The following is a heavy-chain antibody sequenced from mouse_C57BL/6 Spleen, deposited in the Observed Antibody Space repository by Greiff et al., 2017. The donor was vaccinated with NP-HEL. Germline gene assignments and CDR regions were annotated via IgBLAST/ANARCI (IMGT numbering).Heavy chain of an antibody. Sequence: VQLQQSGPELVKPGASVKISCKASGYTFTDYYMNWVKQSHGKSLEWIGDINPNNGGTSYNQKFKGKATLTVDKSSSTAYMELRSLTSEDSAVYYCAPLGTGFAYWGQGTLVTVSA. D-gene: IGHD3-1*01. CDR3: APLGTGFAY. CDR2: INPNNGGT. V-gene: IGHV1-26*01. CDR1: GYTFTDYY. J-gene: IGHJ3*01.